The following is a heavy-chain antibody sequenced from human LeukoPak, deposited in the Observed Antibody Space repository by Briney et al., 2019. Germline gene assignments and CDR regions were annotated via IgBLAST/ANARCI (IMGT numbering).Heavy chain of an antibody. Sequence: PGGSLRLSCAASGFTFSSYAMSWVRQAPGKGLEWVANIKEDGSEKYYVDSVRGRFTISRDNAKNSLYLQMNSLRAEDTAVYYCARDPSLPTGYYYYMDVWGKGTSVTVSS. CDR1: GFTFSSYA. D-gene: IGHD2-8*02. V-gene: IGHV3-7*01. J-gene: IGHJ6*03. CDR3: ARDPSLPTGYYYYMDV. CDR2: IKEDGSEK.